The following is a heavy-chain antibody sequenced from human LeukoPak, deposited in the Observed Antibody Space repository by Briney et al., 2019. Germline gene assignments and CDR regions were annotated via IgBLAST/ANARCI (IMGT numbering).Heavy chain of an antibody. D-gene: IGHD6-19*01. CDR2: ISYDGSNK. V-gene: IGHV3-30-3*01. Sequence: PGGSLRLSCAASGFTFSSYAMHWVRQAPGKGLEWVAVISYDGSNKYYADSVKGRFTISRDNSKNTLYLQMNSLRAEDTAVYYCAREGSIAVAGTPDYFDYWGQGTLVTVSS. CDR3: AREGSIAVAGTPDYFDY. CDR1: GFTFSSYA. J-gene: IGHJ4*02.